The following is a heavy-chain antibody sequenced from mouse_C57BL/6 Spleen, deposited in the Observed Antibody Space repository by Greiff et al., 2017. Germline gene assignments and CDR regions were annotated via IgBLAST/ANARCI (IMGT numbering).Heavy chain of an antibody. CDR3: ARRVYYYGSKMIFAY. J-gene: IGHJ3*01. Sequence: QLQQSGAELVKPGASVKLSCKASGYTFTSYWMHWVKQRPGQGLEWIGMIHPNSGSTNYNEKFKSKATLTVDKSSSTAYMQLSSLTSEDSAVYYCARRVYYYGSKMIFAYWGQGTLVTVSA. V-gene: IGHV1-64*01. CDR1: GYTFTSYW. D-gene: IGHD1-1*01. CDR2: IHPNSGST.